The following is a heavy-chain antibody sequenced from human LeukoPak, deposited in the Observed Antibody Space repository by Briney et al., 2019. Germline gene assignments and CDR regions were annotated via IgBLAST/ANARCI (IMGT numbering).Heavy chain of an antibody. CDR1: GYTFTGYY. D-gene: IGHD6-13*01. CDR3: ARDQAAAGTPLDY. V-gene: IGHV1-2*02. CDR2: INPNSGGT. J-gene: IGHJ4*02. Sequence: ASVKVSCKASGYTFTGYYMHWVRQAPGQGLEWMGWINPNSGGTNYAQKLQGRVTMTRDTSISTAYMELSRLRFDDTAVYYCARDQAAAGTPLDYCGQGTLVTVSS.